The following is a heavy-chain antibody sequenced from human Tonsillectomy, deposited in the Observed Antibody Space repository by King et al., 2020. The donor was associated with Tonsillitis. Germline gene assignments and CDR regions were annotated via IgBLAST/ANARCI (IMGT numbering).Heavy chain of an antibody. CDR2: IKSKTDGGTT. J-gene: IGHJ4*02. Sequence: VQLVESGGGLVKPGGSLRLSCAASGFSFSNAWMSWVRQAPGKGLEWVGRIKSKTDGGTTDYAAPVKGRVINSRDDSKNTLYLQMNSLKTEDTAVYYCTTDSSGLVVPAADWGQGTLVTVSS. D-gene: IGHD2-2*01. CDR3: TTDSSGLVVPAAD. CDR1: GFSFSNAW. V-gene: IGHV3-15*01.